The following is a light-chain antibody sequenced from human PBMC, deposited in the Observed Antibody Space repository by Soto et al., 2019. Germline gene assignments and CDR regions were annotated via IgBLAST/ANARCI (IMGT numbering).Light chain of an antibody. J-gene: IGKJ4*01. CDR1: QSLLHSNGYNY. V-gene: IGKV2-28*01. CDR3: QQYDKWPLT. Sequence: DIVMTQSPLSLPVTPGEPASISCRSSQSLLHSNGYNYLDWYLQKPGQSPQLLIYLGSNRASGVPDRFSGSGSGTEFTLTISSLQSEDFVVYYCQQYDKWPLTFGGGTKVDIK. CDR2: LGS.